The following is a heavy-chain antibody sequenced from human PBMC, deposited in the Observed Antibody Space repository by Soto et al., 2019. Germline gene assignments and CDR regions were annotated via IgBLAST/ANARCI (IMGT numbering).Heavy chain of an antibody. V-gene: IGHV1-69*01. CDR3: ARVEKIRTYSIKAPVDLGYYGMDV. CDR2: VIPIFGTA. CDR1: GGTFSSYA. D-gene: IGHD4-4*01. Sequence: QVQLVQSGAEGKKPGASVKVSCKASGGTFSSYAISWVRQAPGQGLEWIGGVIPIFGTANYAQKFQGRVTITAYESTSTAYMELSSLRSEDTAVYYCARVEKIRTYSIKAPVDLGYYGMDVWGQGTTVTVSS. J-gene: IGHJ6*02.